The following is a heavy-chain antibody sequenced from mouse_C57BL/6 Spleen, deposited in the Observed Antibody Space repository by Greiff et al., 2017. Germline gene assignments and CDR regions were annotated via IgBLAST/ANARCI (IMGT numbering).Heavy chain of an antibody. Sequence: EVMLVESGGGLVKPGGSLKLSCAASGFTFSSYAMSWVRQTPEKRLEWVATISDGGSYTYYPDNVKGRFTISRDNAKNNLYLQMSHLKSEDTAMYYCARNYYGSSYFDYWGQGTTLPVSS. CDR2: ISDGGSYT. J-gene: IGHJ2*01. V-gene: IGHV5-4*03. CDR3: ARNYYGSSYFDY. D-gene: IGHD1-1*01. CDR1: GFTFSSYA.